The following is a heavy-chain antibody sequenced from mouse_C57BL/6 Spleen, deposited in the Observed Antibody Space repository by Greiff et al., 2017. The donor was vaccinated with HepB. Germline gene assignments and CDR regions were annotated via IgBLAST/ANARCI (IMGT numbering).Heavy chain of an antibody. J-gene: IGHJ2*01. CDR1: GFTFSDAW. CDR2: IRNKANNHAT. Sequence: EVMLVESGGGLVQPGGSMKLSCAASGFTFSDAWMDWVRQSPEKGLEWVAEIRNKANNHATYYAESVKGRFTISRDDSKSSVYLQMNSLRAEDTGIYYCTYYSYAVEGYYFDYWGQGTTLTVSS. D-gene: IGHD1-2*01. CDR3: TYYSYAVEGYYFDY. V-gene: IGHV6-6*01.